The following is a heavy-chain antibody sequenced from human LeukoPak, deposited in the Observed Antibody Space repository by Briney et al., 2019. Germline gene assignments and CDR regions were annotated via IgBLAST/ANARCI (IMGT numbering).Heavy chain of an antibody. CDR2: INPYSGDT. V-gene: IGHV1-2*06. Sequence: ASVKVSCKASGYTFTGYHIHWVRQAPGQGLEWMGRINPYSGDTNFARKFQGRDTMTRDTSITTAYMDLSSLTPDDTAVYFCARDQGSLTRSWYTGYWGQGTQVTVSS. D-gene: IGHD6-13*01. CDR1: GYTFTGYH. J-gene: IGHJ4*02. CDR3: ARDQGSLTRSWYTGY.